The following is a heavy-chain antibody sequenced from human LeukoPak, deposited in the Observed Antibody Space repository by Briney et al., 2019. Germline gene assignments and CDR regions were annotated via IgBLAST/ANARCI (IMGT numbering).Heavy chain of an antibody. D-gene: IGHD5-24*01. Sequence: QPGGSLRLSCAASGFTFSSYSMNWVRQAPGKGLEWVSYISSSRTTYYADSVKGRFTISRDNAKKSLYLQMNSLRDEDTAVYYCARDWPRDGYHEIFEYWGQGTLVTVSS. J-gene: IGHJ4*02. CDR1: GFTFSSYS. CDR3: ARDWPRDGYHEIFEY. CDR2: ISSSRTT. V-gene: IGHV3-48*02.